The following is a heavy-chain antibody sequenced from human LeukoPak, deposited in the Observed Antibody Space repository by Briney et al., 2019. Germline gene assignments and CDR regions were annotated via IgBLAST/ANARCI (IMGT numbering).Heavy chain of an antibody. CDR3: ARELRSYGLDY. D-gene: IGHD1-26*01. CDR2: ISAYNGNT. Sequence: ASVKVSCKASGYTFTSYGVSWVRQAPGQGLEWMGWISAYNGNTNHAQKLQGRVTMTTDTSTSTAYMELRSLRSDDTAVYYCARELRSYGLDYWGQGTLVTVSS. CDR1: GYTFTSYG. V-gene: IGHV1-18*01. J-gene: IGHJ4*02.